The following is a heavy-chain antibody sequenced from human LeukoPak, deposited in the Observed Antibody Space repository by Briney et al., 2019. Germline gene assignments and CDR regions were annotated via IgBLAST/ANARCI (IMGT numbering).Heavy chain of an antibody. J-gene: IGHJ4*02. Sequence: ASVKVSCKASGYTFTSYGISWVRQAPGQGLEWMGWISAYNGNTNYAQKLQGRVTMTTDTSTSTAYMELRSLRSDDTAVYYCARAPLEYMVVVPFDYWGQGTLVTVSS. CDR3: ARAPLEYMVVVPFDY. V-gene: IGHV1-18*01. D-gene: IGHD2-15*01. CDR2: ISAYNGNT. CDR1: GYTFTSYG.